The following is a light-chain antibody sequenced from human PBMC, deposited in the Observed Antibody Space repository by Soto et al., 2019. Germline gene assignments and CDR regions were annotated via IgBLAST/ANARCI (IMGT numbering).Light chain of an antibody. CDR3: QHYNNWLGT. CDR1: QSVISS. V-gene: IGKV3-15*01. J-gene: IGKJ4*01. Sequence: EIVVTQSPALVSVSPGERVTLSCRASQSVISSLAWYQQKLGQAPRLLIYGASTRATGIPSRFSGSGSGTEFFLNISCLQSEDSAIYYCQHYNNWLGTFGGGTKVEIK. CDR2: GAS.